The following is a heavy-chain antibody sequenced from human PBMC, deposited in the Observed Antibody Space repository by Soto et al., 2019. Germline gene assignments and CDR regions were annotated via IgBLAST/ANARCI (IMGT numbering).Heavy chain of an antibody. CDR2: ISGGSISSTI. CDR1: EFTFSSYS. Sequence: EVQLVESGGGLIQPGGSLRLSCAASEFTFSSYSMNWVRQAPGKGLEWVSYISGGSISSTIYYADSAKGRFTISRDNAKNSLYLQLNRLRAEDTAVYYCATGYFDLWGRGTLVTVSS. V-gene: IGHV3-48*01. J-gene: IGHJ2*01. CDR3: ATGYFDL.